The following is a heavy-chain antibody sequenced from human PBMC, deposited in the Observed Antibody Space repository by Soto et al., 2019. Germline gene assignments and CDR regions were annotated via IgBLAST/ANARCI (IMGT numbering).Heavy chain of an antibody. D-gene: IGHD1-20*01. V-gene: IGHV3-15*01. Sequence: EVQLVESGGGLVKPGGSLRLSCAASGFTFSNAWMSWVRQAPGKGLEWVGRIKSKTDGGTTDYAAPVKGRFTISRDDSKNTMYLQMNSLKTEDTAVYYCTTRHLTGSRRYYYYYGMDVWGQGTTVTVSS. CDR2: IKSKTDGGTT. CDR1: GFTFSNAW. CDR3: TTRHLTGSRRYYYYYGMDV. J-gene: IGHJ6*02.